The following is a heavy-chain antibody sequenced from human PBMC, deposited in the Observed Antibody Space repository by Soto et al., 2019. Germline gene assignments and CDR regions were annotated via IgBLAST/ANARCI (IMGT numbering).Heavy chain of an antibody. CDR3: ARARYGRDV. J-gene: IGHJ6*02. Sequence: PGGSLRLSCSASVFTVSSNYMSWVRQAPGKGLEWVSVIYSGGSTYYADSVKGRFTISRDNSKNTLYLQMNSLRAEDTAVYYCARARYGRDVWGQGKTGTLS. CDR1: VFTVSSNY. V-gene: IGHV3-53*01. CDR2: IYSGGST.